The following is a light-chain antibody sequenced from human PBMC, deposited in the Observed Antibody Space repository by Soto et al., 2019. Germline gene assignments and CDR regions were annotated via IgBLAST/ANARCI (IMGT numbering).Light chain of an antibody. CDR2: DAS. CDR1: QSVSSN. V-gene: IGKV3-11*01. J-gene: IGKJ4*01. Sequence: EIVLTQSPATLSLSPGERATLSCRASQSVSSNLAWYQQKPGQAPRLLIFDASNRAAGIPPRFSGSGSGTDFTLTISSLEPEDFAIYYCQQRSDWPLTFDGGTKVEIK. CDR3: QQRSDWPLT.